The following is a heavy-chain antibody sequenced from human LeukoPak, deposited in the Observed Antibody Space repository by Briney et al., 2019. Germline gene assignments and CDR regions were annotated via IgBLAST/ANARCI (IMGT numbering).Heavy chain of an antibody. Sequence: VQPGGSLRLSCAASGFTFSSYAMSWVRQAPGKGLEWVSAISGSGGSTYYADSVKGRFTISRDNSKNTLYLQMNSLRAEDTAVYYCASLIAAARRGIAAASDYWGPGTLVTVSS. CDR2: ISGSGGST. J-gene: IGHJ4*02. CDR1: GFTFSSYA. V-gene: IGHV3-23*01. CDR3: ASLIAAARRGIAAASDY. D-gene: IGHD6-13*01.